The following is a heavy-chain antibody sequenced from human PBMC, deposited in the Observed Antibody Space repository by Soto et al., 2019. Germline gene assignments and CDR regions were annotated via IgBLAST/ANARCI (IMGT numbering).Heavy chain of an antibody. D-gene: IGHD4-17*01. CDR3: ARDVDADFRTDFDY. V-gene: IGHV3-11*01. CDR1: GFNFSDYD. CDR2: ISGNGEII. J-gene: IGHJ4*02. Sequence: PGGSLRLSCAASGFNFSDYDRHWIRRAPGKGLEWISYISGNGEIIQYAASARGRFTISRDNAENSVYLEMDSLRAEDTALYYCARDVDADFRTDFDYWGRGTLVTASS.